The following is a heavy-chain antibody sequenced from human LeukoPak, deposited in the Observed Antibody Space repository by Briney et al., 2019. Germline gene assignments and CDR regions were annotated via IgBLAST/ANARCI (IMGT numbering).Heavy chain of an antibody. D-gene: IGHD4-23*01. J-gene: IGHJ5*02. CDR1: GFTFSSYG. V-gene: IGHV3-30*18. Sequence: GRSLRLSCAASGFTFSSYGMHWVRQAPGKGLEWVAVISYDGSNKYYADSVKGRFTISRDNSKNTLYLQMNSLRAEDTALYYCAKDSRGGNFNWFDPWGQGTLVTVSS. CDR2: ISYDGSNK. CDR3: AKDSRGGNFNWFDP.